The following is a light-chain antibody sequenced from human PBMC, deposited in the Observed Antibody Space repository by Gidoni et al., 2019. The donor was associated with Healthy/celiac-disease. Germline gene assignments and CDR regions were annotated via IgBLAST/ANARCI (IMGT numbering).Light chain of an antibody. CDR2: SNK. CDR1: SSNIGSNT. J-gene: IGLJ2*01. V-gene: IGLV1-44*01. CDR3: AAWDDSLNGPRVV. Sequence: QSVLTQPPSASGTPGQRVTISCSGSSSNIGSNTVNWYQQLPGTAPKLLIYSNKQRPSGVPDRFSCSKSGTSASLAISGLQSEDEADYYCAAWDDSLNGPRVVFGGGTKLTVL.